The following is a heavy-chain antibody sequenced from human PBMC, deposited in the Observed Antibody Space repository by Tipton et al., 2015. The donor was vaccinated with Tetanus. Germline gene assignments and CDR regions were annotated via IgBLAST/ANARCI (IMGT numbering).Heavy chain of an antibody. Sequence: VQLVQSGGEEKKPGESLKISCKGSGYIFNNYWIGWVRQKPGKGLEWMGIIYPGDSDTRYSPSFQGQVTISVDKSINTAYLQWSSLKASDPSMFYCARAHCTDGVCNFDFWGQGALVTVAS. CDR1: GYIFNNYW. CDR3: ARAHCTDGVCNFDF. J-gene: IGHJ4*02. CDR2: IYPGDSDT. D-gene: IGHD2-8*01. V-gene: IGHV5-51*01.